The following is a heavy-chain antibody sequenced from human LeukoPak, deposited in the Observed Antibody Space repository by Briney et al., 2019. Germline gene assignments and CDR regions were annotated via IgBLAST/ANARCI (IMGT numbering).Heavy chain of an antibody. CDR2: IYHSGST. D-gene: IGHD1-26*01. J-gene: IGHJ3*02. CDR3: ARDRGLVGAELPGHSFDT. Sequence: SQTLSLTCTVSGGSISSGGYYWSWIRQPPGKGLEWIGYIYHSGSTYYNPSLKSRVTISVDRSKNQFSLKLSSVTAADTAVYYFARDRGLVGAELPGHSFDTWGQGTMVTVSS. V-gene: IGHV4-30-2*01. CDR1: GGSISSGGYY.